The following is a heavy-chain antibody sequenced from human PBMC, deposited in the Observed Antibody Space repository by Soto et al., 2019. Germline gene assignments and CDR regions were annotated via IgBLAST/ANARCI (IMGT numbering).Heavy chain of an antibody. CDR3: ARVMVAGTNWFDP. Sequence: EVQLVESGGGLVKPGGSLRLSCAASGFTFSSYSMNWVRQAPGKGLEWVSSISSSSSDIYYADSVKGRFTISRDNAKNSLYLQMNSLRAEDTAVYYCARVMVAGTNWFDPWGQGTLVTVSS. D-gene: IGHD6-19*01. CDR1: GFTFSSYS. J-gene: IGHJ5*02. CDR2: ISSSSSDI. V-gene: IGHV3-21*01.